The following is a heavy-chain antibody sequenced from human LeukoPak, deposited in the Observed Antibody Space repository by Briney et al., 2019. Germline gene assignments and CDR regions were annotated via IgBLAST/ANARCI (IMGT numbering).Heavy chain of an antibody. D-gene: IGHD3-3*02. CDR3: ARHYSDFWSGYYRADYYYYGMDV. V-gene: IGHV4-59*08. Sequence: SETLSLTCTVSGGSISSYYWSWIRQPPGKGLEWIGYIYYSGSTNYNPSLKSRVTISVDTSKNQFSLKLSSVTAADTAVYYCARHYSDFWSGYYRADYYYYGMDVWGQGTTVTVSS. J-gene: IGHJ6*02. CDR2: IYYSGST. CDR1: GGSISSYY.